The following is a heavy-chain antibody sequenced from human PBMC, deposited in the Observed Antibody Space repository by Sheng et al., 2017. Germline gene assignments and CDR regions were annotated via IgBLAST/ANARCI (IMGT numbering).Heavy chain of an antibody. CDR1: GFTFSSYA. Sequence: QVQLVESGGGVVQPGRSLRLSCAASGFTFSSYAMHWVRQAPGKGLEWVAVISYDGSNKYYADSVKGRFTISRDNSKNTLYLQMNSLRAEDTAVYYCARDDTYYYDSSGYYYVGGFDYWGRGNPG. CDR2: ISYDGSNK. CDR3: ARDDTYYYDSSGYYYVGGFDY. D-gene: IGHD3-22*01. V-gene: IGHV3-30*01. J-gene: IGHJ4*02.